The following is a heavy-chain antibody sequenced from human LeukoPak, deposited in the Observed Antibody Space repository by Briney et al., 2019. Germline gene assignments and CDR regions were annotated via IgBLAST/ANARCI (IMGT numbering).Heavy chain of an antibody. CDR3: ARDRGGSGWYYLDY. Sequence: GGPLRLSCTASKFTFSTYAMHWVRQAPGKGLGWVAAISYDGTNKYYADSVKGRINISRDNSKNTVYLQMSNVTAEDTAMYHCARDRGGSGWYYLDYWGQGTLVTVSS. D-gene: IGHD6-19*01. V-gene: IGHV3-30-3*01. J-gene: IGHJ4*02. CDR2: ISYDGTNK. CDR1: KFTFSTYA.